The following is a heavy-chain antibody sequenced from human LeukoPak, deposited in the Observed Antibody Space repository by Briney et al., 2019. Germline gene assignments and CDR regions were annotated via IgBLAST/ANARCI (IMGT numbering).Heavy chain of an antibody. Sequence: GGSLRLSCAASGFTFSSYAMSWVRQAPGKGLEWVSAISGGGGSTYYADSVKGRFTISRDNSKSTLYLQMNSLRAEDTAVYYCAKDGTTVTTFDYWGQGTLVTVSS. CDR3: AKDGTTVTTFDY. CDR1: GFTFSSYA. J-gene: IGHJ4*02. CDR2: ISGGGGST. V-gene: IGHV3-23*01. D-gene: IGHD4-17*01.